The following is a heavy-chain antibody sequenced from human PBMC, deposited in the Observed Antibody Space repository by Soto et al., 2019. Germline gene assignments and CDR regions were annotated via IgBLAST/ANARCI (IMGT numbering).Heavy chain of an antibody. CDR3: AREYSSSRYFDY. Sequence: PGGSLSLSCAASGFTFSSYWVHWVRLARGTGLVWVSRINIDGSSTNYADSVKGRFTISRDNAKNTLYLQMNSLRAEDTAVYYCAREYSSSRYFDYWGQGTLVTVSS. J-gene: IGHJ4*02. CDR1: GFTFSSYW. D-gene: IGHD6-6*01. V-gene: IGHV3-74*01. CDR2: INIDGSST.